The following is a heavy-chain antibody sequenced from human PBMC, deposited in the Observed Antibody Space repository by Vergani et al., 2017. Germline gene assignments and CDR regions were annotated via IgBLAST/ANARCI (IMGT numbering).Heavy chain of an antibody. CDR1: GFPFSSYA. Sequence: EVQLLEPGGGLVQPGGSLRPSCAAPGFPFSSYATSWARQAPGKGGGGVSATRGSGGSTYYADSVKGRVTISRDKSKNTLYLQMNGLRAEDTAVYYCAKEGYGSGGYSYWGEGTLVTVSS. D-gene: IGHD3-10*01. CDR3: AKEGYGSGGYSY. CDR2: TRGSGGST. J-gene: IGHJ4*02. V-gene: IGHV3-23*01.